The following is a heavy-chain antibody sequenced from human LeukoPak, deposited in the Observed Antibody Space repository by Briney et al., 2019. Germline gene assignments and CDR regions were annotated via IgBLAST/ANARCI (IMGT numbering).Heavy chain of an antibody. V-gene: IGHV3-33*06. CDR2: IWYDGSNK. CDR3: AKDSHYYYDSSGYYRD. J-gene: IGHJ4*02. Sequence: AMSLRLTCAASGFTFSSYGMHWVRQAPGNGLEGVAVIWYDGSNKYYEDSVKDRFTISRVNSKKKLYLQMNSLRAEDTAVYYCAKDSHYYYDSSGYYRDWGQGTLVTVSS. CDR1: GFTFSSYG. D-gene: IGHD3-22*01.